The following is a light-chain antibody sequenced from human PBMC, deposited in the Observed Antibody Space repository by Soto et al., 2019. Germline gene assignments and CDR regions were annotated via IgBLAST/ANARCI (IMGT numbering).Light chain of an antibody. CDR2: EVS. CDR3: CSYAGSSYV. J-gene: IGLJ1*01. V-gene: IGLV2-23*02. CDR1: SSDVGSYNL. Sequence: QSALTQPASVSGSPGQSITISCTGTSSDVGSYNLVSWYQQHPGKAPKLMIYEVSKRPSGVSNRFSGSKSGNTASLTISGLQAEEQADYYCCSYAGSSYVFGTGTKVXXL.